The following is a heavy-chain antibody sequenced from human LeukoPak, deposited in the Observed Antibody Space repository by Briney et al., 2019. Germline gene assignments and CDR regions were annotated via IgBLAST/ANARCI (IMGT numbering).Heavy chain of an antibody. CDR1: GYTFTTYD. CDR2: MNPNSGKT. Sequence: AAVKVSCKTSGYTFTTYDISWVRQATGQGREWMGWMNPNSGKTGYAQKFQGRVTMTRNTSISTAYMELSSLRSEDTAVYYCARGNYYGSGSYYSTWFDPWGQGTLVTVSS. CDR3: ARGNYYGSGSYYSTWFDP. V-gene: IGHV1-8*01. D-gene: IGHD3-10*01. J-gene: IGHJ5*02.